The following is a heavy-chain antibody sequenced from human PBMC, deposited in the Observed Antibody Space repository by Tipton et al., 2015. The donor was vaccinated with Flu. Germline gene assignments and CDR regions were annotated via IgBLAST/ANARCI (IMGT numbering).Heavy chain of an antibody. Sequence: SLRLSCAASGFTFSSYGMHWVRQAPGKGLEWVAVIWYDGSNKYYADSVKGRFTISRDNSKNTLYLQMNSLRAEDTAVYYCARAGWGGYTSTASWGQGTLVTVSS. CDR1: GFTFSSYG. J-gene: IGHJ5*02. V-gene: IGHV3-33*01. D-gene: IGHD5-24*01. CDR2: IWYDGSNK. CDR3: ARAGWGGYTSTAS.